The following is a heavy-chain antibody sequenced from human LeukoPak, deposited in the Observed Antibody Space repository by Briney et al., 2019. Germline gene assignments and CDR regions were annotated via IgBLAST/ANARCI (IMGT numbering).Heavy chain of an antibody. Sequence: GGSLRLSCAASGFTFSSYWMSWVRQAPGKGLEWVANIKQDGSEKYYVDSVKGRFTISRDNAKNSLYLQMSSLTAEDTAVYYCARDRPFSGSYLGFDPWGQGTLVTVSS. CDR1: GFTFSSYW. J-gene: IGHJ5*02. D-gene: IGHD1-26*01. CDR2: IKQDGSEK. V-gene: IGHV3-7*01. CDR3: ARDRPFSGSYLGFDP.